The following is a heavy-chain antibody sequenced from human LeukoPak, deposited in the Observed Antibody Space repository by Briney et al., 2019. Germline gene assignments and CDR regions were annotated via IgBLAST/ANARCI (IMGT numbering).Heavy chain of an antibody. CDR3: ARDQMTGRGFGELIASDAFDI. CDR2: INPNSGDT. Sequence: VASVKVSCNASGYTFTGYYIHWVRQAPGQGLEWMGWINPNSGDTNYAQKFQGRVTMTRDTSINTAYMELSRLRSDGTAVYYCARDQMTGRGFGELIASDAFDIWGQGTMVTVSS. V-gene: IGHV1-2*02. J-gene: IGHJ3*02. D-gene: IGHD3-10*01. CDR1: GYTFTGYY.